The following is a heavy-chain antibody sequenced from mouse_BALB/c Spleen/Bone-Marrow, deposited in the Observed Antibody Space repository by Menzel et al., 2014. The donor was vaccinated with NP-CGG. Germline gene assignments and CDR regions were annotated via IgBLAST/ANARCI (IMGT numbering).Heavy chain of an antibody. D-gene: IGHD2-3*01. CDR3: ARGHDGYRTWFAY. J-gene: IGHJ3*01. CDR1: GYSFTGYN. CDR2: IDPSYGGT. Sequence: VHVKQSGPELEKPGASVKISCKASGYSFTGYNMNWVKQSNGKSLEWIGNIDPSYGGTTYNQKFKGKATLTVDKSSSTAYMQHKSLTSEDSAVYYCARGHDGYRTWFAYWGQGTLVTVSA. V-gene: IGHV1-39*01.